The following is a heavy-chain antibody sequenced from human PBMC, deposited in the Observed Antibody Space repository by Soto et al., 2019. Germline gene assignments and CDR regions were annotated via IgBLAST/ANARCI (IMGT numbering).Heavy chain of an antibody. CDR1: GYTLTDLS. D-gene: IGHD5-12*01. Sequence: GASVKVSCKVSGYTLTDLSMHWVRQAPGKGLEWMGGFDPEDGETIYAQKFQGRVTMTEDTSTDTAYMELSSLRSEDTAVYYCATAAPGDIVYFDYWGQGTLLTVSS. J-gene: IGHJ4*02. CDR2: FDPEDGET. CDR3: ATAAPGDIVYFDY. V-gene: IGHV1-24*01.